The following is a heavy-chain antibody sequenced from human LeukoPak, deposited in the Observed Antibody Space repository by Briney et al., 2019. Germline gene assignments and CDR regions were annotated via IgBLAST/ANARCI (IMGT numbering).Heavy chain of an antibody. D-gene: IGHD2-2*02. CDR1: GYGFTSYW. J-gene: IGHJ4*02. Sequence: GESLKISCKGSGYGFTSYWIGWVRQMPGKGLEWMGIIYPGDSDTRYSPSFQGQVTISADKSISTAYLQWSSLKASDTAMYYCARWYQLLYAAKYYFDYWGQGTLVTVSS. CDR2: IYPGDSDT. CDR3: ARWYQLLYAAKYYFDY. V-gene: IGHV5-51*01.